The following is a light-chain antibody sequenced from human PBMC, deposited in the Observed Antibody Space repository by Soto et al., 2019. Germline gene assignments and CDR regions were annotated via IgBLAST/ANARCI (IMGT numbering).Light chain of an antibody. V-gene: IGLV1-44*01. CDR3: AVWDDSLNAPFV. J-gene: IGLJ1*01. Sequence: QSVLTQPPSASGTPGQRVTISCSGSSSNIGSNLVSWYQQLPGTAPKLLIYSNNQRPSGVPDRFSGSKSGTSASLAISGLQSEDEADYYCAVWDDSLNAPFVFGTGTKVTVL. CDR2: SNN. CDR1: SSNIGSNL.